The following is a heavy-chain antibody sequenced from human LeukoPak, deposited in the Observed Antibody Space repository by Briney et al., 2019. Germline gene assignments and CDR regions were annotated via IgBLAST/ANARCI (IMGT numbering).Heavy chain of an antibody. J-gene: IGHJ3*02. CDR1: GGSITTHDNY. Sequence: SETLSLTXTVSGGSITTHDNYWGWIRQPPGKGLEWIGSIYYSGSTYYNPSLKSRVTISVDTSKNQFSLKLSSVTAADTAVYFCASSRFLEWLGGAFDIWGQGTMVTVSS. CDR2: IYYSGST. D-gene: IGHD3-3*01. V-gene: IGHV4-39*01. CDR3: ASSRFLEWLGGAFDI.